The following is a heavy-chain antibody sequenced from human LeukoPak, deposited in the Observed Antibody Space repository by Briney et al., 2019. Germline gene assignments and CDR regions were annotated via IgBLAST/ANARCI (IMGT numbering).Heavy chain of an antibody. CDR3: ATFLGATFFDH. D-gene: IGHD1-26*01. CDR2: IKQDGSVK. Sequence: PGGSLRLSCAASGFTFSSYWMSWVRQAPGMRLQWVANIKQDGSVKTYVDSVKGRFTISRDNAKNSLYLQMNSLRGEDTAVYYCATFLGATFFDHWGQGTLVSVSS. CDR1: GFTFSSYW. J-gene: IGHJ4*02. V-gene: IGHV3-7*01.